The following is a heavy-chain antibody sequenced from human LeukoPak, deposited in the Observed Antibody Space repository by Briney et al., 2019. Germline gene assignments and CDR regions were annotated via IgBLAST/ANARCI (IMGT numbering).Heavy chain of an antibody. J-gene: IGHJ4*02. D-gene: IGHD3-22*01. CDR3: ARAYNYYDSSGYYLGYYFDY. CDR2: SNAGNGNT. V-gene: IGHV1-3*02. Sequence: ASVKVSCKASGYTFTSYAMHWGCLAPGQRLGWMGWSNAGNGNTKYSQEFQGRVTITRDTSASTAYMELSSLRSEDMAVYYCARAYNYYDSSGYYLGYYFDYWGQGTLVTVSS. CDR1: GYTFTSYA.